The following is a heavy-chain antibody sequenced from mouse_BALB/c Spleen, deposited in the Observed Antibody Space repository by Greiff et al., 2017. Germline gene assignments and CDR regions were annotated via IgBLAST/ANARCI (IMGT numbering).Heavy chain of an antibody. Sequence: DVMLVESGGGLVQPGGSRKLSCAASGFTFSDYGMAWVRQAPGKGPEWVAFISNLAYSIYYADTVTGRFTISRENAKNTLYLEMSSLRSEDTAMYYCARDRGSGYDYAMDYWGQGTSVTVSS. CDR2: ISNLAYSI. V-gene: IGHV5-15*02. J-gene: IGHJ4*01. CDR3: ARDRGSGYDYAMDY. CDR1: GFTFSDYG. D-gene: IGHD3-1*01.